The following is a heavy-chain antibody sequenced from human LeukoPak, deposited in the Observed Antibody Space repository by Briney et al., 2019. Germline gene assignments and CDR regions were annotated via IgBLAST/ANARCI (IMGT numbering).Heavy chain of an antibody. CDR3: AILVVAATQDY. CDR2: ISWNSGSI. D-gene: IGHD2-15*01. CDR1: GFTFDDYA. J-gene: IGHJ4*02. V-gene: IGHV3-9*01. Sequence: PRGSLRLSCAASGFTFDDYAMHWVRQAPGKSLEWVSGISWNSGSIGYADSVKGRFTISRDNAKNSLYLQMNSLRAEDTAVYYCAILVVAATQDYWGQGTLVTVSS.